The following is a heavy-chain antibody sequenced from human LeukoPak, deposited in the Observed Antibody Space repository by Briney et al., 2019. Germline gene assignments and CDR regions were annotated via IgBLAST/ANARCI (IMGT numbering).Heavy chain of an antibody. CDR3: ASHGFGEPNNYFDS. CDR2: ILYDGSNK. D-gene: IGHD3-10*01. V-gene: IGHV3-30*03. CDR1: GSTFSSYG. Sequence: GRSRRPSCAAAGSTFSSYGMHWVRQVPGKGRGWVAAILYDGSNKYYADSVKGRFTTSRDNSKNTLYLQMNRLRAEDTAVYYWASHGFGEPNNYFDSWGQGTLVTVSS. J-gene: IGHJ4*02.